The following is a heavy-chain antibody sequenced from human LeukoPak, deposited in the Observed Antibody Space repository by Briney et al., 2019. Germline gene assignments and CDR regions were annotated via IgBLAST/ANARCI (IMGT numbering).Heavy chain of an antibody. Sequence: LRLSCAASGFTFSSYAMSWVRQAPGKGLEWIGYIYYSGSTYYNPSLKSRVTISVDTSKNQFSLKLSSVTAADTAVYYCARGGGGSRIYWFDPWGQGTLVTVSS. V-gene: IGHV4-31*02. J-gene: IGHJ5*02. CDR1: GFTFSSYA. D-gene: IGHD2/OR15-2a*01. CDR3: ARGGGGSRIYWFDP. CDR2: IYYSGST.